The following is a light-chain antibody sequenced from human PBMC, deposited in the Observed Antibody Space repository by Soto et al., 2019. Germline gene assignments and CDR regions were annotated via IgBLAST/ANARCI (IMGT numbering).Light chain of an antibody. CDR1: QSISSW. Sequence: EIQMTQSPSTLSASVGDRVTITCRASQSISSWLAWYQQKPGKAPKLLIYKASSLEGGVPSRFSGSGSGTDFTLTISSLQPEDFATYYCQQSYSTPITFGQGTRLEIK. V-gene: IGKV1-5*03. CDR3: QQSYSTPIT. CDR2: KAS. J-gene: IGKJ5*01.